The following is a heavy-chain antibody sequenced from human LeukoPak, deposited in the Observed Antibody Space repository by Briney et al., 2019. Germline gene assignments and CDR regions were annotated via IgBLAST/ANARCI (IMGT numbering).Heavy chain of an antibody. CDR2: ISHDGSTK. J-gene: IGHJ6*02. Sequence: GGSLRLSCAASGFTFSTYGMHWVRQAPGKGLEWVAVISHDGSTKYYTDSVKGRFTISRDNSKNSLYLQMNSLRTEDTALYYCAKDTNRARYSSGWFINYYYYGMDVWGQGTTVTVSS. CDR1: GFTFSTYG. D-gene: IGHD6-19*01. CDR3: AKDTNRARYSSGWFINYYYYGMDV. V-gene: IGHV3-30*18.